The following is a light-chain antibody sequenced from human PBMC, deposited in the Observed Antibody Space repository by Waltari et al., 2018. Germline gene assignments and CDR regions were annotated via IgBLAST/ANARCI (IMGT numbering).Light chain of an antibody. Sequence: DVQMTQSPSTLSASVGDRVTLSCRASQSISRWFACYQQKPGKAPKLLIYDASSLESGVPSRFSGSGSGTEFTLTISSLQPDDFATYYCQHYNSFPWTFGQGTKVEIK. CDR3: QHYNSFPWT. V-gene: IGKV1-5*01. CDR1: QSISRW. J-gene: IGKJ1*01. CDR2: DAS.